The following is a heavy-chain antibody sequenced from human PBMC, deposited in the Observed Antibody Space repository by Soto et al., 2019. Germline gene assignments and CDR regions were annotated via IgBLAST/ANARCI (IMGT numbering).Heavy chain of an antibody. V-gene: IGHV3-74*01. CDR1: GFTFSSFW. CDR3: TRHGPGEYFLFDP. Sequence: PXGSLRLSGSASGFTFSSFWMHWVRQAPGKGLEWVSRASPDGTSTSYADSVKGRFTITRDNAKNTLYMQMNSLRAEDTAVYYCTRHGPGEYFLFDPWGQGTLVTVYS. J-gene: IGHJ5*02. CDR2: ASPDGTST.